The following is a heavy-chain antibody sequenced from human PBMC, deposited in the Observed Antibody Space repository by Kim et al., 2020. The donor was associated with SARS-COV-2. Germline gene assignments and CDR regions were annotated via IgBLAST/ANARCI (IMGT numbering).Heavy chain of an antibody. CDR3: ASEDCSDSTCYY. Sequence: GGSLRLSCAASGFAFSIFNINWVRQAPGKGLEWVSSISTSSYRFYADSVKGRFTISRDNAQNLLYLQMNSLRAEDTAIYYCASEDCSDSTCYYWGQGALVTVSS. D-gene: IGHD2-15*01. CDR2: ISTSSYR. J-gene: IGHJ4*02. V-gene: IGHV3-21*01. CDR1: GFAFSIFN.